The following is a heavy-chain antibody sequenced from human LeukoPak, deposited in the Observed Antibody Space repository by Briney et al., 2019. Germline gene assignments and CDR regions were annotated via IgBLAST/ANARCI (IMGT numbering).Heavy chain of an antibody. D-gene: IGHD3-10*01. V-gene: IGHV3-15*01. CDR1: GFTFSNYA. Sequence: GGSLRLSCAASGFTFSNYAMSWVRQAPGKGLEWVGRIKSKTDGGTTDYAAPVKGRFTISRDDSKNTLYLQMNSLKTEDTAVYYCTTVTVRGVMNYWGQGTLVTVSS. J-gene: IGHJ4*02. CDR3: TTVTVRGVMNY. CDR2: IKSKTDGGTT.